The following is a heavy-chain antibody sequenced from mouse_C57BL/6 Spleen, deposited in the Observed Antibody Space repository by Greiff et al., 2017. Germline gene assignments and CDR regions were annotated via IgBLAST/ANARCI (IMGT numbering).Heavy chain of an antibody. D-gene: IGHD2-10*01. CDR3: ARAPYYGNSWFAY. CDR1: GYTFTSYW. J-gene: IGHJ3*01. CDR2: IHPNSGST. V-gene: IGHV1-64*01. Sequence: QVQLKQPGAELVKPGASVKLSCKASGYTFTSYWMHWVKQRPGQGLEWIGMIHPNSGSTNYNEKFKSKATLTVDKSSSTAYMQLSSLTSEDSAVYYCARAPYYGNSWFAYWGQGTLVTVSA.